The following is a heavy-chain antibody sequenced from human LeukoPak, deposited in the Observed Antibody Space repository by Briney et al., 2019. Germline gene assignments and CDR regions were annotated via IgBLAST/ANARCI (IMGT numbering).Heavy chain of an antibody. D-gene: IGHD1-26*01. CDR1: GGSISSSSYY. CDR3: ARVHIVGAIFDY. V-gene: IGHV4-39*07. J-gene: IGHJ4*02. Sequence: PSETLSLTCTVSGGSISSSSYYWGWIRQPPGKGLEWIGSIYYSGSTYYNPSLKSRVTISVDTSKNQFSLKLSSVTAADTAVYYCARVHIVGAIFDYWGQGTLVTVSS. CDR2: IYYSGST.